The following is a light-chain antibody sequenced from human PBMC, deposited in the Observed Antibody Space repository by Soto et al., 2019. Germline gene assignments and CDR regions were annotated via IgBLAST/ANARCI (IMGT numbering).Light chain of an antibody. CDR1: SSDVGGYNY. CDR3: SSYAGSTRYV. V-gene: IGLV2-8*01. Sequence: QSALTQPPSASGSPGQSVTISCTGSSSDVGGYNYVSWYQQHPGKAPKLMIYEVSKRPSGVPDRFSGSKSGNTAPLTVSGLQAEDEADYYCSSYAGSTRYVFGTGTKVTVL. J-gene: IGLJ1*01. CDR2: EVS.